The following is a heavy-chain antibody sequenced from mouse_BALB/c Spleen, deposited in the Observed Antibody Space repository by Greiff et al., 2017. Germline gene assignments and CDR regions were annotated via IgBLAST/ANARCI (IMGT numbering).Heavy chain of an antibody. CDR3: ARRCYYDYDGFAY. CDR1: GYAFSSSW. J-gene: IGHJ3*01. V-gene: IGHV1-82*01. Sequence: QVQLQQSGPELVKPGASVKISCKASGYAFSSSWMNWVKQRPGQGLEWIGRIDPGDGDTNYNGKFKGKATLTADKSSSTAYMQLSSLTSVDSAVYFCARRCYYDYDGFAYWGQGTLVTVSA. CDR2: IDPGDGDT. D-gene: IGHD2-4*01.